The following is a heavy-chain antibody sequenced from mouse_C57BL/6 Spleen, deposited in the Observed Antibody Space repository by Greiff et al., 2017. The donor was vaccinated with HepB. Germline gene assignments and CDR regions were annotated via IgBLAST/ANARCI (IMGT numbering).Heavy chain of an antibody. D-gene: IGHD1-1*01. CDR1: GFTFSDYG. CDR3: ARRDTVVGYFDV. CDR2: ISSGSSTI. J-gene: IGHJ1*03. V-gene: IGHV5-17*01. Sequence: EVMLVESGGGLVKPGGSLKLSCAASGFTFSDYGMHWVRQAPEKGLEWVAYISSGSSTIYYADTVKGRFTISRDNAKNTLFLQMTSLRSEDTAMYYCARRDTVVGYFDVWGTGTTVTVSS.